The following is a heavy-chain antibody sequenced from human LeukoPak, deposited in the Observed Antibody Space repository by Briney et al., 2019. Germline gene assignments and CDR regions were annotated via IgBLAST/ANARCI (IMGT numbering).Heavy chain of an antibody. D-gene: IGHD3-10*01. CDR3: ARGPERGLWFGELPYYFDY. CDR1: GGSFSNYA. V-gene: IGHV1-69*06. CDR2: IIPIFGTA. Sequence: SVKVSCKASGGSFSNYAISWVRQAPGQGLEWMGGIIPIFGTANYAQKFRGRVTITADKSTRTAYMELSSLRSEDTAVYYCARGPERGLWFGELPYYFDYWGQGTLVTVSS. J-gene: IGHJ4*02.